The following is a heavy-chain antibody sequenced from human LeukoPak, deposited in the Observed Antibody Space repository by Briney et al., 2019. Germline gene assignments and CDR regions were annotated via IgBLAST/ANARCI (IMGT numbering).Heavy chain of an antibody. Sequence: GGSLRLSCAASGFTFSSYAMHWVRQAPGKGLEWVAVISYDRTHIYYADSMKGRFTISRDNSKNTLYLQMNSLRAEDTAVYYCARDNTVGAAIEYWGQGTLVTVSS. CDR1: GFTFSSYA. CDR2: ISYDRTHI. D-gene: IGHD1-26*01. V-gene: IGHV3-30-3*01. CDR3: ARDNTVGAAIEY. J-gene: IGHJ4*02.